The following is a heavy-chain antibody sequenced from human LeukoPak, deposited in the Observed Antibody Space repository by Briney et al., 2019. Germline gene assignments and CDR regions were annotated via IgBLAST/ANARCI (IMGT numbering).Heavy chain of an antibody. D-gene: IGHD2-2*01. CDR2: IYTSGST. V-gene: IGHV4-61*02. J-gene: IGHJ5*02. CDR3: ARDHMYCSSTSCYNWFDP. CDR1: GGPISSGSYY. Sequence: SETLSLTCTVSGGPISSGSYYWSWIRQPAGKGLEWIGRIYTSGSTNYNPSLKSRVTISVDTSKNQFSLKLSSVTAADTAVYYCARDHMYCSSTSCYNWFDPWGQGTLVTVSS.